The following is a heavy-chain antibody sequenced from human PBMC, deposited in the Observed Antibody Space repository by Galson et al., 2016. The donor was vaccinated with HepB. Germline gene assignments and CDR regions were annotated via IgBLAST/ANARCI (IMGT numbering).Heavy chain of an antibody. CDR2: VSDNGGIT. CDR1: GFTFGHYG. Sequence: SLRLSCAASGFTFGHYGMHWVRQAPGKGLEWVAVVSDNGGITYYGDSAKGRFTISRDNPKNTLYPQMSSQRPEDTAVYYCTKKGPDSGGSRYSFDYWGQGTLVTVSS. D-gene: IGHD2-15*01. CDR3: TKKGPDSGGSRYSFDY. V-gene: IGHV3-30*18. J-gene: IGHJ4*02.